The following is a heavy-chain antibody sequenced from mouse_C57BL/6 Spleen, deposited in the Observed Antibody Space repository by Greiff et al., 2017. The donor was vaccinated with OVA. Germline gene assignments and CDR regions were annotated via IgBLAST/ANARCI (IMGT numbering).Heavy chain of an antibody. CDR3: ARREIYYGSTWFAY. J-gene: IGHJ3*01. D-gene: IGHD1-1*01. V-gene: IGHV1-69*01. CDR1: GYTFTSYW. CDR2: IDPSDSYT. Sequence: QVHVKQPGAELVMPGASVKLSCKASGYTFTSYWMHWVKQRPGQGLEWIGEIDPSDSYTNYNQKFKGKSTLTVDKSSSTAYMQLSSLTSEDSAVYYCARREIYYGSTWFAYWGQGTLVTVSA.